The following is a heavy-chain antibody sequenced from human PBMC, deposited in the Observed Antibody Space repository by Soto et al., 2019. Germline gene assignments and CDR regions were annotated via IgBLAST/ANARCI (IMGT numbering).Heavy chain of an antibody. CDR3: ARDYDSSGYYYSFPWFDP. CDR1: GYTFTNYY. CDR2: INPTGGGST. V-gene: IGHV1-46*01. Sequence: ASVKVSCKASGYTFTNYYMHWVRQAPGQGLEWMGIINPTGGGSTSYAQKFQGRVTMTRDTSTSTVYMELSSLRSEDTAVYYCARDYDSSGYYYSFPWFDPWGQGTLVTAPQ. D-gene: IGHD3-22*01. J-gene: IGHJ5*02.